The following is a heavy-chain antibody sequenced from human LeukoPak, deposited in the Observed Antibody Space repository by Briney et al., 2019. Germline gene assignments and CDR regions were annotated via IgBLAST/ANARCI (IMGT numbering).Heavy chain of an antibody. J-gene: IGHJ4*02. D-gene: IGHD2-8*02. Sequence: GGSLRLSCEASGFTFNNYVMTWVRQAPGKGLEWVSSISASAAMTYYADSVKGRFTVSRDNSKNTIYLQMNSLRAEDTAVYYCAGDKTTGGYYEFDYWGQGILVTVSS. CDR3: AGDKTTGGYYEFDY. V-gene: IGHV3-23*01. CDR1: GFTFNNYV. CDR2: ISASAAMT.